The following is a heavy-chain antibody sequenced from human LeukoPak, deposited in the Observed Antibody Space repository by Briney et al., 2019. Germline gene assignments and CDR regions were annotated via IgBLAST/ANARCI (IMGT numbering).Heavy chain of an antibody. CDR3: AIMGTGSS. D-gene: IGHD3-10*01. J-gene: IGHJ5*02. CDR1: GFTFSTYY. Sequence: GSLRLSCAASGFTFSTYYMNWVRQAPGKGLEWIGNIYYSGNTYYYNPSLKSRVTMSVDTSRNQFSLRLSSVTAADTAVYFCAIMGTGSSWGQGALVTVSS. CDR2: IYYSGNT. V-gene: IGHV4-59*04.